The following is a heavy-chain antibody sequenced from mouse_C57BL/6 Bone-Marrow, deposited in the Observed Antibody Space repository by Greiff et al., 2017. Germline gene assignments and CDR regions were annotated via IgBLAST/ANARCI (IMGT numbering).Heavy chain of an antibody. V-gene: IGHV1-22*01. CDR2: INPNNGGT. Sequence: VHVKQSGPELVKPGASVKMSCKASGYTFTDYNMHWVKQSHGKSLEWIGYINPNNGGTSYNQKFKGKATLTVNKSSSTAYMEHRSLTSEDSAVYYCARSGYDGYSLDYSGQGTTLTVSS. CDR3: ARSGYDGYSLDY. D-gene: IGHD2-3*01. J-gene: IGHJ2*01. CDR1: GYTFTDYN.